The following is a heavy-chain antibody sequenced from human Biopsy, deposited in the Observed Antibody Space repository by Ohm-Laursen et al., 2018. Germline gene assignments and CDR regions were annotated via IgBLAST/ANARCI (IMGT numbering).Heavy chain of an antibody. CDR3: ARAGRYCSGGGCYSWFDS. D-gene: IGHD2-15*01. Sequence: SLRPSCTASGFTFSSYEMNWVRQAPGKGLEWVGRIRDKANSYTTDYAASVKGRFTISRDDSKNSLYLQMNSLKTEDTALYYCARAGRYCSGGGCYSWFDSWGQGTLVTVSS. CDR1: GFTFSSYE. CDR2: IRDKANSYTT. V-gene: IGHV3-72*01. J-gene: IGHJ5*01.